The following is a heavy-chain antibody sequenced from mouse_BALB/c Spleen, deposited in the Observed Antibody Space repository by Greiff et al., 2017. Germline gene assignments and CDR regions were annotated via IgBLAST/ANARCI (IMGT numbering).Heavy chain of an antibody. CDR3: ARDGRYDWTGAMDY. Sequence: QVQLKESGPGLVVPSQSLSITCTVSGFSLTGYGVNWVRQPPGKGLEWLGMIWGDGSTDYNSALKSRLSIRKDNSKSQVFLKMNSLQTDDTARYYCARDGRYDWTGAMDYWGQGTSVTVSS. V-gene: IGHV2-6-7*01. J-gene: IGHJ4*01. CDR1: GFSLTGYG. CDR2: IWGDGST. D-gene: IGHD2-14*01.